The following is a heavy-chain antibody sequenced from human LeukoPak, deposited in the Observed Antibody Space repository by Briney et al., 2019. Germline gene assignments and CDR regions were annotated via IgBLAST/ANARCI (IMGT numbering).Heavy chain of an antibody. CDR3: ARWGVVAADHPFDP. CDR1: GGSISSSSYY. V-gene: IGHV4-39*01. J-gene: IGHJ5*02. CDR2: IYYSGST. Sequence: SETLSLTCTVSGGSISSSSYYWGWIRQPPGKGLEWIGSIYYSGSTYYNPSLKSRVTISVDTSKNQFSLKLSSVTAADTAVYYCARWGVVAADHPFDPWGQGTLVTVSS. D-gene: IGHD2-21*01.